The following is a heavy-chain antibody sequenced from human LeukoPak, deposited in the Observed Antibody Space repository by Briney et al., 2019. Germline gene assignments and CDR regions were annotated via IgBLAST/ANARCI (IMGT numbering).Heavy chain of an antibody. Sequence: GGYLRLSCAASGFTFSSYSMNWVRQAPGKGLEWVSSISSSSSYIYYADSVKGRFTISRDNAKNSLYLQMNSLRAEDTAVYYCSSQGSHDFWSGYLYYMDVWGKGTTVTVSS. CDR2: ISSSSSYI. CDR1: GFTFSSYS. CDR3: SSQGSHDFWSGYLYYMDV. V-gene: IGHV3-21*01. D-gene: IGHD3-3*01. J-gene: IGHJ6*03.